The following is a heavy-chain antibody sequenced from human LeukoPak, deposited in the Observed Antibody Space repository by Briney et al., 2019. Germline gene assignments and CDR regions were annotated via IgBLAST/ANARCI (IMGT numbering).Heavy chain of an antibody. Sequence: PGGSLRLSCAASGFTFSNYAMHWVRQAPGKWLEWVAVISYDGSNKYYADSVKGRFTISRDNSRNTLYLQVNSLRAEDTAVYYCARAQLGFDYWGQGTLVTVSS. D-gene: IGHD6-13*01. CDR1: GFTFSNYA. J-gene: IGHJ4*02. V-gene: IGHV3-30*04. CDR2: ISYDGSNK. CDR3: ARAQLGFDY.